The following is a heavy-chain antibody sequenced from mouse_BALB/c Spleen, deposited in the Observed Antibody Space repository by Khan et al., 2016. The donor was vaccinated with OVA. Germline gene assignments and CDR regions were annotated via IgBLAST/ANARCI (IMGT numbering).Heavy chain of an antibody. Sequence: EVQLQESGPGLVKPSQSLSLTCTVTGYSITSGYARNWLRQFPGNKLEWMGYISYSGVTSYTPSLKSRISITRDTSKNQFFLQLNSVTTEDTATYYCARGNYYGYYFDYWGQGTTLTVSS. J-gene: IGHJ2*01. D-gene: IGHD1-1*01. CDR1: GYSITSGYA. CDR2: ISYSGVT. CDR3: ARGNYYGYYFDY. V-gene: IGHV3-2*02.